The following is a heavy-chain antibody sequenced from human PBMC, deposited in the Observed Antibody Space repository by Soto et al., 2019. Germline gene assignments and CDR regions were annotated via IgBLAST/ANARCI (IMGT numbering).Heavy chain of an antibody. J-gene: IGHJ5*02. CDR3: ARYCSSVTCHGFDP. D-gene: IGHD2-2*01. CDR1: GYTFTTYS. Sequence: ASVKVSFKASGYTFTTYSINWLRQAPGQGLEWMGWISPYNGNTNYAQNFQGRVTMTTDTSTSTAYMELRSSVTAADTAVYYCARYCSSVTCHGFDPWGQGTLVTVSS. CDR2: ISPYNGNT. V-gene: IGHV1-18*04.